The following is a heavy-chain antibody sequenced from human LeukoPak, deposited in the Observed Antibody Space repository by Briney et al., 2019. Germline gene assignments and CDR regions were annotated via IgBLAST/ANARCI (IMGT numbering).Heavy chain of an antibody. D-gene: IGHD3-22*01. V-gene: IGHV3-20*04. Sequence: GGSLRLSCAASGFTFSSYAMSWVRQAPGKGLEWVSGISWRGGSTGHADSVKGRFTISRDNAQNSLYLQMNSLRAEDTALYYCARSSGYYRGAFDIWGQGTMVTVSS. CDR3: ARSSGYYRGAFDI. J-gene: IGHJ3*02. CDR1: GFTFSSYA. CDR2: ISWRGGST.